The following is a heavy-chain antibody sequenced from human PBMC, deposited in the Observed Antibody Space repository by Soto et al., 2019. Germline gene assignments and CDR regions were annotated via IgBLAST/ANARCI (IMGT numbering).Heavy chain of an antibody. Sequence: GGSLRLSCAASGFTFRSYGMHCVRQAPGKGLEWGGVISYDGSNKYYADSVKGRFTISRDNSKNTLYLQMNSLRAEDTAVYYCAKDPSYQLPGNYYNAHGMAVWGQGPTVTASS. J-gene: IGHJ6*02. CDR3: AKDPSYQLPGNYYNAHGMAV. D-gene: IGHD2-2*01. CDR2: ISYDGSNK. V-gene: IGHV3-30*18. CDR1: GFTFRSYG.